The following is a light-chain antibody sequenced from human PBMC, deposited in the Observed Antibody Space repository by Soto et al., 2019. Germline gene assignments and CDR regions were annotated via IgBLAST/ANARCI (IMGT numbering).Light chain of an antibody. J-gene: IGKJ4*02. Sequence: EIVMTQSPATLSASPGERATLSCRASQSVSSNLAWYQQKPGQAPRLLIYGASTRATGIPARFSGSGSGTAFTLTIISLQSEDFAVYYCQQYNNWPPLTFGGGTKVEIK. V-gene: IGKV3-15*01. CDR3: QQYNNWPPLT. CDR1: QSVSSN. CDR2: GAS.